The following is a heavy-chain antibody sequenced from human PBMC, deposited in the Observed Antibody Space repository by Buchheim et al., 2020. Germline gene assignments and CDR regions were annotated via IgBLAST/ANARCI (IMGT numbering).Heavy chain of an antibody. CDR1: GFTFSSYG. V-gene: IGHV3-33*01. J-gene: IGHJ6*02. CDR3: AREFLRCISTSCSLDFNYYYYGMDV. Sequence: QVQLVESGGGVVQPGRSLRLSCAASGFTFSSYGMHWVRQAPGKGLEWVAVIWYDGSNKYYADSVKGRSTISRDNSKNTLYLQMNSLRAEDTAVYYCAREFLRCISTSCSLDFNYYYYGMDVWGQGT. CDR2: IWYDGSNK. D-gene: IGHD2-2*01.